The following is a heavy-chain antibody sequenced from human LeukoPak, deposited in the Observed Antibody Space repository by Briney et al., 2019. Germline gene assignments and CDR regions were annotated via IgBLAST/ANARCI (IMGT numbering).Heavy chain of an antibody. J-gene: IGHJ4*02. Sequence: GGPLRLSCAASGFSFSSYGMHWVRQAPGKGLEWVAFIRYDGSNKYYADSVKGRFTISRDNSKNTLYLQMNSLRAGDTAVYYCAKPHFDDWGQGTLVTVSS. CDR1: GFSFSSYG. CDR3: AKPHFDD. CDR2: IRYDGSNK. V-gene: IGHV3-30*02.